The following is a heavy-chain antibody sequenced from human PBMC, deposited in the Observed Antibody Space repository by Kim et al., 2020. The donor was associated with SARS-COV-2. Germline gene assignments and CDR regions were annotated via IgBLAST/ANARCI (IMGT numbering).Heavy chain of an antibody. CDR1: GGSISSHY. CDR2: IYFTGST. Sequence: SETLSLTCSVSGGSISSHYWSWIRRPPGEGLELLGYIYFTGSTNYNPSLKSRVTISVDTSKNQFFLTVTAVTAADTAVYYCARGPSAWRFDPWGQGTLVTVSS. V-gene: IGHV4-59*11. J-gene: IGHJ5*02. CDR3: ARGPSAWRFDP. D-gene: IGHD6-19*01.